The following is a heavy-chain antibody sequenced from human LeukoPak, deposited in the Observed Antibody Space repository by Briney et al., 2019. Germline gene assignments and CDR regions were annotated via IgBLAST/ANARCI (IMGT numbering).Heavy chain of an antibody. CDR2: ISGSGRTK. CDR1: GFSFSNYE. J-gene: IGHJ6*03. V-gene: IGHV3-48*03. CDR3: ARAGSGPPRDYYMDV. D-gene: IGHD6-19*01. Sequence: GGSLRLSCAASGFSFSNYEMNWVRQAPGRGLEWLSYISGSGRTKYYADSVKGRFTISRDNAKRSLYLQMNSLRAEDTAVYYCARAGSGPPRDYYMDVWGKGTTVTISS.